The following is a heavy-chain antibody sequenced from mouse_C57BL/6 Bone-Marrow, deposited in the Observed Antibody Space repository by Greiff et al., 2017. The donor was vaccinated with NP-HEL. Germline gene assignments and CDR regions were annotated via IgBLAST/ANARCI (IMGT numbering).Heavy chain of an antibody. CDR1: GFTFSDYG. CDR3: ARRGYDGYLDY. D-gene: IGHD2-3*01. CDR2: ISNLAYSI. J-gene: IGHJ2*01. V-gene: IGHV5-15*01. Sequence: EVKLMESGGGLVQPGGSLKLSCAASGFTFSDYGMAWVRQAPRKGPEWVAFISNLAYSIYYADTVTGRFNIARENAKNTLYLEMSSLRSEDTAMYYCARRGYDGYLDYWGQGTTLTVSS.